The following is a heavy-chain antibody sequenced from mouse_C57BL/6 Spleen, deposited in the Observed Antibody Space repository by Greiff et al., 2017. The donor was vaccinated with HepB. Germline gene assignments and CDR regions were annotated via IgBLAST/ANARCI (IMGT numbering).Heavy chain of an antibody. J-gene: IGHJ2*01. CDR3: AREISSYYFDY. Sequence: EVHLVESGGGLVKPGGSLKLSCAASGFTFSSYAMSWVRQTPEKRLEWVATISDGGSYTYYPDNVKGRFTISRDNAKNNLYLQMSHLKSEDTAMYYCAREISSYYFDYWGQGTTLTVSS. CDR2: ISDGGSYT. CDR1: GFTFSSYA. V-gene: IGHV5-4*01.